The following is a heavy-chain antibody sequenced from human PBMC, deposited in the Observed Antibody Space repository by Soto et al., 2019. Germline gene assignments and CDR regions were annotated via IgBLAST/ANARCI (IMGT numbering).Heavy chain of an antibody. D-gene: IGHD3-22*01. CDR2: ISYDGSNK. Sequence: QVKLVESGGGVVQPGRSLRLSCAASGFTFSSYAMHWVRQAPGKGLEWVAVISYDGSNKYYADSVKGRFTISRDNSKNTLYLQMNRLRAEDTAVYYCARDLPFTYYYDSSGYDRYFDLWGRGTLVTVSS. CDR1: GFTFSSYA. J-gene: IGHJ2*01. CDR3: ARDLPFTYYYDSSGYDRYFDL. V-gene: IGHV3-30-3*01.